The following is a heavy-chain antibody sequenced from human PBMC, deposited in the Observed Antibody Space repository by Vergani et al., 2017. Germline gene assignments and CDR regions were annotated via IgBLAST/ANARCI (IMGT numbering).Heavy chain of an antibody. D-gene: IGHD1-26*01. V-gene: IGHV3-30-3*01. CDR1: GFTFSSYA. CDR3: ARDPVGATKAFDY. CDR2: ISYDGSNK. J-gene: IGHJ4*02. Sequence: QVKLVESGGGVVQPGRSLRLSCAASGFTFSSYAMHWVRQAPGKGLEWVAVISYDGSNKYYADSVKGRFTITRDNSKNTLYLQMNSLRAEDTAVYYCARDPVGATKAFDYWGQGTLVTVSS.